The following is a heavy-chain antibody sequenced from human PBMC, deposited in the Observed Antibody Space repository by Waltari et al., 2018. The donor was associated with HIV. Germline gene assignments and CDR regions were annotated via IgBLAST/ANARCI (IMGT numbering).Heavy chain of an antibody. CDR2: IYYSGST. V-gene: IGHV4-30-4*08. CDR3: ARVSVPSTFDY. J-gene: IGHJ4*02. CDR1: GGSISSGDYY. Sequence: LSLTCTVSGGSISSGDYYWSWIRQPPGKGLEWIGYIYYSGSTYYNPSLKSRVTISVDRSKNQFSLKLSSVTAADTAVYYCARVSVPSTFDYWGQGTLVTVSS. D-gene: IGHD2-2*01.